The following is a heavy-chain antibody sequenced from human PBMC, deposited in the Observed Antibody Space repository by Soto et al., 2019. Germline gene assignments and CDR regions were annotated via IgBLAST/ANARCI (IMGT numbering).Heavy chain of an antibody. CDR3: ARGPIGYDFWSVLQGYYFDY. CDR1: GGTFSSYA. V-gene: IGHV1-69*06. CDR2: IIPIFGTA. J-gene: IGHJ4*02. Sequence: QVQLVQSGAEVKKPGSSVKVSCKASGGTFSSYAISWVRQAPGQGLEWMGGIIPIFGTANYAQKFQGRVTITADISTSTAYMELSSLRSEDTAVYYCARGPIGYDFWSVLQGYYFDYWGQGTLVTVSS. D-gene: IGHD3-3*01.